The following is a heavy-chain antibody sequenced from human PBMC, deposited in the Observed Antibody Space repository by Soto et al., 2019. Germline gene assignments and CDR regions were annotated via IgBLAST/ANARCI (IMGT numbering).Heavy chain of an antibody. CDR2: IYYSGST. Sequence: SETLSLTCTVSGGSMSSHSWSWIRQPPGKGLEWIGYIYYSGSTNSNPSLKSRVTISLDTSKSQFSLKLSSVTAADTAVYYCGSGYYYMDVWGKGTTVTVSS. J-gene: IGHJ6*03. V-gene: IGHV4-59*11. CDR1: GGSMSSHS. CDR3: GSGYYYMDV.